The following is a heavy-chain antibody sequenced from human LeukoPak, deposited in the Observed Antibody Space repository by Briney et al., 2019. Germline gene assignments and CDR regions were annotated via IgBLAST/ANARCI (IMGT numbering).Heavy chain of an antibody. Sequence: PGGSLRLSCAASGFTFSDYYMSWIRQAPGKGLEWVSYISSSGNTKYYADSVKGRLTISRDNAKNSLYLQMNSLRAEDTAVYYCARDAGLWFGESYDYWGQGTLVTVSS. J-gene: IGHJ4*02. CDR3: ARDAGLWFGESYDY. D-gene: IGHD3-10*01. V-gene: IGHV3-11*04. CDR2: ISSSGNTK. CDR1: GFTFSDYY.